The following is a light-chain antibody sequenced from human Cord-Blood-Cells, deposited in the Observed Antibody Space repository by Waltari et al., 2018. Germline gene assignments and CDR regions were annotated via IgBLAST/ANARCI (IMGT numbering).Light chain of an antibody. V-gene: IGKV3-11*01. CDR1: QSVSSY. CDR2: DAS. Sequence: IVLTQSPATLSLPPGERATLSCRASQSVSSYLACYQQKPGQAPRLLIYDASNRATGIPARFSGSGSGTDFTLTISSLEPEDFAVYYCQQRSNWPPTFGGGTKVEIK. J-gene: IGKJ4*01. CDR3: QQRSNWPPT.